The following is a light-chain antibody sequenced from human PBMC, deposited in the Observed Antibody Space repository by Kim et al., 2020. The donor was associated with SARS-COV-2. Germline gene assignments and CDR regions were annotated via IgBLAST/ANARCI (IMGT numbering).Light chain of an antibody. CDR2: KDS. CDR3: QVSDSGTWV. V-gene: IGLV3-9*01. J-gene: IGLJ3*02. Sequence: SYELTQPLSVSVALGQTARLTCGGNNIQTKNVHWYRQKPGQAPVLVMYKDSKRPSGIPERFSGSNSGNTATLTISRAQAGDEADYYCQVSDSGTWVFGGGTKLTVL. CDR1: NIQTKN.